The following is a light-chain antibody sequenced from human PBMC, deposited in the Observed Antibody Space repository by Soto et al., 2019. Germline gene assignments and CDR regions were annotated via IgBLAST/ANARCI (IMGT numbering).Light chain of an antibody. CDR2: GAS. Sequence: ESVLTQSPGTLSLSPGEGATLSCRASQSVSTNFFAWYQQKPGQAPRLLIHGASTRATGIPDRFSGSGFGTDFTLTISRLEPEDFAVYYCQQYGRASWTFGQGTRWIS. V-gene: IGKV3-20*01. CDR3: QQYGRASWT. CDR1: QSVSTNF. J-gene: IGKJ1*01.